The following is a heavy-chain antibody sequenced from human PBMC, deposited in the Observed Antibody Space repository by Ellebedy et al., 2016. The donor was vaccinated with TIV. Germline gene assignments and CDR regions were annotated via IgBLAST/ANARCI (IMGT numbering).Heavy chain of an antibody. J-gene: IGHJ4*02. CDR3: ARISTCIGGTCYPDY. CDR2: VSASGTIT. CDR1: GFSFSTYG. V-gene: IGHV3-23*01. D-gene: IGHD2-15*01. Sequence: GGSLRLSXAVSGFSFSTYGMSWVRQAPGKGLQWVSTVSASGTITYYADSVRGRFTISRDNAKNSLYLQMNSLRVEDTAVYYCARISTCIGGTCYPDYWGQGTLVTVSS.